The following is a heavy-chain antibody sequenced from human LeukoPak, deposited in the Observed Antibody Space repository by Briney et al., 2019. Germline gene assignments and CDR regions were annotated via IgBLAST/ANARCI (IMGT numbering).Heavy chain of an antibody. V-gene: IGHV4-34*01. CDR3: ARGSSDYYDSSGQDAFDI. CDR1: GGSFSGYY. D-gene: IGHD3-22*01. J-gene: IGHJ3*02. Sequence: PSETLSLTCAVYGGSFSGYYWSWIRQPPGKGLEWIGEINHSGSTNYNPSLKSRVTISVDTSKNQFSLKLSSVTAADTAVYYCARGSSDYYDSSGQDAFDIWGQGTMVTVSS. CDR2: INHSGST.